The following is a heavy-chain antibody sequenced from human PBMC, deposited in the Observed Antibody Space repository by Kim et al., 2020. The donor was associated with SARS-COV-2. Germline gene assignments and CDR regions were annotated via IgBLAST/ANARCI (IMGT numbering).Heavy chain of an antibody. V-gene: IGHV4-31*03. CDR3: ARYCSSTSCRWFDP. Sequence: SETLSLTCTVSGGSISSGGYYWSWIRQYPGKGLEWIGYIYYSGSTYYNPSLRSRVSIPVDTSKNQFSLKLNSVTAADTAVYYCARYCSSTSCRWFDPWG. CDR2: IYYSGST. CDR1: GGSISSGGYY. D-gene: IGHD2-2*01. J-gene: IGHJ5*02.